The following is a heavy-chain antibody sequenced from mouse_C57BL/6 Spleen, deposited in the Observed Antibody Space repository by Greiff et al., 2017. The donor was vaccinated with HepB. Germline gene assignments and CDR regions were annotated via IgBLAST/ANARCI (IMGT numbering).Heavy chain of an antibody. CDR3: ARSYYGGDPFDY. CDR1: GYTFTSYW. V-gene: IGHV1-69*01. CDR2: IDPSDSYT. J-gene: IGHJ2*01. Sequence: QVQLQQPGAELVMPGASVKLSCKASGYTFTSYWMHWVKQRPGQGLEWIGEIDPSDSYTNYNQKFKGKSTLTVDKSSSTAYMQLSSLTSEDSAVYYCARSYYGGDPFDYWGQGTTLTVSS. D-gene: IGHD1-1*01.